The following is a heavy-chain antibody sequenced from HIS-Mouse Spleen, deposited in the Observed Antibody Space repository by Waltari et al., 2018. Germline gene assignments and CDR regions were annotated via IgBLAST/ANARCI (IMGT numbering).Heavy chain of an antibody. CDR3: ARDFHDFWSGYYGGDKKHDAFDI. Sequence: QVQLQESGPGLVKPSETLSLTCTVSGGSISSYYWSWLRQPAGKGLEWIGRIHTGGSTNYNPSLKSRVTMSVDTSKNQFSLKLSSVTAADTAVYYCARDFHDFWSGYYGGDKKHDAFDIWGQGTMVTVSS. CDR1: GGSISSYY. J-gene: IGHJ3*02. V-gene: IGHV4-4*07. D-gene: IGHD3-3*01. CDR2: IHTGGST.